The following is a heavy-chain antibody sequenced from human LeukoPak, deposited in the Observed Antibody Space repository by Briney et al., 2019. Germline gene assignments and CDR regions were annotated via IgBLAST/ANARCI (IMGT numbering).Heavy chain of an antibody. D-gene: IGHD3-22*01. Sequence: ASVKVSCKASGYTFTSYGISWVRQAPGQGLEWMGWISAYNGNTNYAQKLQGRVTMTTDTSTSTAYMELRSLRSDDTAVYYCAREARGVTGYYDSSGYYRRNNWFDPWGQGTLVTVSS. CDR1: GYTFTSYG. CDR2: ISAYNGNT. V-gene: IGHV1-18*01. J-gene: IGHJ5*02. CDR3: AREARGVTGYYDSSGYYRRNNWFDP.